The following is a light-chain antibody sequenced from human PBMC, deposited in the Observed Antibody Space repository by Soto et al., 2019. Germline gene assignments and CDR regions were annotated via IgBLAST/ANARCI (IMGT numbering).Light chain of an antibody. CDR2: EIS. V-gene: IGLV2-14*01. J-gene: IGLJ2*01. CDR1: SSDVGGYNY. Sequence: QSGLTQPASVSGSPGQSITISCTGTSSDVGGYNYVSWYQQHPGKAPKLMIYEISNRPSGVSNRFSGSKSGNTASLTISGLQAEDEADYYCSSYTSSSTLVFGGGTQLTVL. CDR3: SSYTSSSTLV.